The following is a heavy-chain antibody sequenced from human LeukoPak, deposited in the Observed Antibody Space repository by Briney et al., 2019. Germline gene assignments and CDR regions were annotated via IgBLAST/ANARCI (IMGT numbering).Heavy chain of an antibody. J-gene: IGHJ4*02. CDR1: GFTFSDYY. CDR2: ISPRGSTI. CDR3: ARDGRSSSSGFDY. Sequence: SGGSLRLSCAASGFTFSDYYMSWIRQAPGKGLEWVSYISPRGSTISYADSVKGRFTISRDNTKNSLYLQMNSLRAADTAVYYCARDGRSSSSGFDYWGQGTLVTVSS. D-gene: IGHD6-6*01. V-gene: IGHV3-11*04.